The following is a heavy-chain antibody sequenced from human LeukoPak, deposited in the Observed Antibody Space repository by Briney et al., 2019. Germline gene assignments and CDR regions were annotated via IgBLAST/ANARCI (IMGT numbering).Heavy chain of an antibody. CDR1: GYTFTSYG. V-gene: IGHV1-18*01. CDR3: ARQYNGYSSGWHNWFDP. D-gene: IGHD6-19*01. Sequence: GASVKVSCKASGYTFTSYGISWVRQAPGQGLEWMGWISAYNGNTNYAQKLQGRVTMTTDTSTSTAYMELRSLRSDDTAVYYCARQYNGYSSGWHNWFDPWGQGTLVTVSS. CDR2: ISAYNGNT. J-gene: IGHJ5*02.